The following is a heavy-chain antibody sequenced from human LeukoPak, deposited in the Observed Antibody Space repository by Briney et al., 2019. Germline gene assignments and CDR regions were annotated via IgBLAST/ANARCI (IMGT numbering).Heavy chain of an antibody. Sequence: PGGSLRLSCAASGFTFSSYAMHWVRQAPGKGLEWVAVISYDGSNKYYADSVKGRFTISRDNSKNTLYLQMNSLRAEDTAVYYCARDGFLGIWHSSSGHGLEYWGQGTLVTVSS. CDR1: GFTFSSYA. D-gene: IGHD6-13*01. CDR3: ARDGFLGIWHSSSGHGLEY. J-gene: IGHJ4*02. V-gene: IGHV3-30*04. CDR2: ISYDGSNK.